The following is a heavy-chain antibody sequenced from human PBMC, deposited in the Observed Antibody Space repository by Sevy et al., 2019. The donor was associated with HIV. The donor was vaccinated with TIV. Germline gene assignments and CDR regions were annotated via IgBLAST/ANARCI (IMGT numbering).Heavy chain of an antibody. CDR1: GYIFTNYW. D-gene: IGHD1-26*01. CDR2: IYPGGSDT. Sequence: GESLKISCKGSGYIFTNYWIGWVRQMPGKGLEWMGIIYPGGSDTTYSPSFQGQVTISADKSISTAYLQWSSLKASDTAMYYCARQAPSGSSPATFDIWGQGTMLTVSS. J-gene: IGHJ3*02. CDR3: ARQAPSGSSPATFDI. V-gene: IGHV5-51*01.